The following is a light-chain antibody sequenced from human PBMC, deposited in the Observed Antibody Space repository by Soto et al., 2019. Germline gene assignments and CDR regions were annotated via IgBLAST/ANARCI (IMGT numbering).Light chain of an antibody. V-gene: IGKV1-13*02. Sequence: AIQMTQSPSSLSASAGDRITITCRASQGIESDLAWYQQKPGKAPKLLIYAASTLESGVPSRFSGSGSGTDFTLTITRLQPEDFATYYCQQLNRFGQGTKVDIK. J-gene: IGKJ2*01. CDR2: AAS. CDR1: QGIESD. CDR3: QQLNR.